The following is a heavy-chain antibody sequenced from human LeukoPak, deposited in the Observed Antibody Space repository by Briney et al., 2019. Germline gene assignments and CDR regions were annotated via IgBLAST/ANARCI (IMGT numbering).Heavy chain of an antibody. CDR2: INPNSGGT. V-gene: IGHV1-2*02. Sequence: ASVKVSCKASGYTFTGYYMHWVRQAPGQGLEWMGWINPNSGGTNYAQKFQGRVTVTRDTSISTAYMELSRLRSDDTAVYYCARGRYYDSSGYFNNWFDPWGQGTLVTVSS. CDR1: GYTFTGYY. J-gene: IGHJ5*02. D-gene: IGHD3-22*01. CDR3: ARGRYYDSSGYFNNWFDP.